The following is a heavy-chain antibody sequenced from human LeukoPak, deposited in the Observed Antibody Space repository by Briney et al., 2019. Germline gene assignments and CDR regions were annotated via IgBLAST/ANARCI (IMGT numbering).Heavy chain of an antibody. V-gene: IGHV3-30-3*01. CDR3: ARDGGSGKTLSLYYYGMDV. CDR1: GFTFSSYA. D-gene: IGHD3-10*01. J-gene: IGHJ6*02. Sequence: GRSLRLSCAASGFTFSSYAMHWVRQAPGKGLEWVAVISYDGSNKYYADSVKGRFTISRDNSKNTLYLQMNSLRAEDTAVYYCARDGGSGKTLSLYYYGMDVGGQGTTVTVSS. CDR2: ISYDGSNK.